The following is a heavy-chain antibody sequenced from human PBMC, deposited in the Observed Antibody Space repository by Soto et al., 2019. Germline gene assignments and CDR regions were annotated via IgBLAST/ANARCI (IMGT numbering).Heavy chain of an antibody. Sequence: EVQLVESGGGLVQPGGSLRLSCAASGFTFSSYWMHWVRQAPGKGLVWVSRINNDGSSTSYADSVKGRLTISRDNAKNTLYLQVNSQRAEDTAVYYCAGGGVAGAGTYYNAYWGRGTLVTVSS. V-gene: IGHV3-74*01. CDR2: INNDGSST. CDR1: GFTFSSYW. CDR3: AGGGVAGAGTYYNAY. D-gene: IGHD3-10*01. J-gene: IGHJ4*02.